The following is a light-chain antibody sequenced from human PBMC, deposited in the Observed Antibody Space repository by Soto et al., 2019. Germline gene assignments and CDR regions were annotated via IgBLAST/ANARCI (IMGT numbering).Light chain of an antibody. J-gene: IGKJ2*01. CDR2: WAS. CDR1: QSVLYSSNGENY. V-gene: IGKV4-1*01. CDR3: QQYYSTPHT. Sequence: DIVMTQSPDSLAVSLGERATINCKSSQSVLYSSNGENYLAWYQQRPGQPPNLLIYWASTRESGVPDRFSGSGSGTDFTLTISSLQAEDVAVYYCQQYYSTPHTFGQGTKLEIK.